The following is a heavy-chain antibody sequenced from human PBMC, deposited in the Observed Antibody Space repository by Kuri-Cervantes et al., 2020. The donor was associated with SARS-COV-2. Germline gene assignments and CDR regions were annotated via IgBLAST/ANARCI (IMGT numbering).Heavy chain of an antibody. CDR3: VKEGSYDFWSGYLPYYFDY. Sequence: GGSLRLSCSASGFTFGSYAMHWVRQAPGKGLEYVSAISSNGGSTYYADSVKGRFTISRDNSKNTLYLQMSSLRAEDTAVYYCVKEGSYDFWSGYLPYYFDYWGQGTLVTVSS. CDR1: GFTFGSYA. J-gene: IGHJ4*02. CDR2: ISSNGGST. D-gene: IGHD3-3*01. V-gene: IGHV3-64D*06.